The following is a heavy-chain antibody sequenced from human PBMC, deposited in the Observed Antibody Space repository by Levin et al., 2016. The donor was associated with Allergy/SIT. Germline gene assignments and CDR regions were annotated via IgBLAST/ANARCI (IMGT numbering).Heavy chain of an antibody. CDR2: INPSGGST. V-gene: IGHV1-46*03. Sequence: ASVKVSCKASGYTFTSYDINWVRQAPGQGLEWMGIINPSGGSTSYAQKFQGRVTMTRDTSTSTVYTELSSLRSEDTAVYYCARARELSSSWYRSAFDIWGQGTMVTVSS. CDR1: GYTFTSYD. CDR3: ARARELSSSWYRSAFDI. J-gene: IGHJ3*02. D-gene: IGHD6-13*01.